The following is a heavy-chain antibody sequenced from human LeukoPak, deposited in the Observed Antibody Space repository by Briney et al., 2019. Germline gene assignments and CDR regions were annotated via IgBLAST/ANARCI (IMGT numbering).Heavy chain of an antibody. D-gene: IGHD6-19*01. CDR1: GFTFSSYA. V-gene: IGHV3-23*01. CDR2: ISDSGGST. Sequence: GGSLRLSCAASGFTFSSYAMSWVRQDPGKGLEWISAISDSGGSTYYADSVKGRFTISRDNSKNTLFLQMNSLRAEDTAIYYCAKRFSSGWSYAFDIWGQGTMVTVSS. J-gene: IGHJ3*02. CDR3: AKRFSSGWSYAFDI.